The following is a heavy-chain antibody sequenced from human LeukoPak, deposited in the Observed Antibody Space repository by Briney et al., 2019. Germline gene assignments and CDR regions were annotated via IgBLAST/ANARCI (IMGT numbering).Heavy chain of an antibody. CDR3: ARDLNPQVRADAFDI. J-gene: IGHJ3*02. D-gene: IGHD3-10*01. V-gene: IGHV3-48*03. Sequence: GGSLRLPCAASGFRFSNYEFNWVRQAPGKGPEWVSYITGTGNMIHYADSVKGRFTISRDNAKNSLYLQMNNLRAEDTAIYYCARDLNPQVRADAFDIWGQGTMVTVSS. CDR1: GFRFSNYE. CDR2: ITGTGNMI.